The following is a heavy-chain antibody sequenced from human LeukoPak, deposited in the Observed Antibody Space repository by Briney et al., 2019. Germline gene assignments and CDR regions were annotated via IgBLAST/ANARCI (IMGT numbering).Heavy chain of an antibody. CDR2: THTGGST. Sequence: GRSLRPSWPPSGLTLSTNYTSWDRHPPRNGLEWVSVTHTGGSTYYADSVKGRFTIPRDNSKNTLYLQMNSLRAEDTAVYYCARDRGYYDSSGYITLGAFDIWGQGTMVTVSS. J-gene: IGHJ3*02. CDR3: ARDRGYYDSSGYITLGAFDI. V-gene: IGHV3-53*01. D-gene: IGHD3-22*01. CDR1: GLTLSTNY.